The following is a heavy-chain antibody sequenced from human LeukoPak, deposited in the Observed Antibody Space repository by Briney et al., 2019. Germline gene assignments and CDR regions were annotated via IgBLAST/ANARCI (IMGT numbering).Heavy chain of an antibody. Sequence: SETLSLTCAVYGGSFCGYYWSWIRQPPGKGLEWIGEINHSGSTNYNPSLKSRVTISVDTSKNQFSLKLSSVTAADTAVYYCARLRIAAAGTDDYFDYWGQGTLVTVSS. CDR3: ARLRIAAAGTDDYFDY. J-gene: IGHJ4*02. D-gene: IGHD6-13*01. CDR1: GGSFCGYY. V-gene: IGHV4-34*01. CDR2: INHSGST.